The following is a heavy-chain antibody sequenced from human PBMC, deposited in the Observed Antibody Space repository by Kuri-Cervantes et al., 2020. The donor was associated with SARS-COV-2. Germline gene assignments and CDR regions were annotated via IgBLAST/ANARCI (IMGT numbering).Heavy chain of an antibody. J-gene: IGHJ5*02. V-gene: IGHV1-18*01. D-gene: IGHD3-9*01. CDR2: ISPKNGNT. CDR3: ARAYQYLGWWFDP. CDR1: GYTFITFD. Sequence: ASVKVSCKASGYTFITFDINWVRQATGQGLEWMGWISPKNGNTDFAQDFQGRVTMTTDTSTSTAYMELRSLRSDDTAVYYCARAYQYLGWWFDPWGQGTLVTVSS.